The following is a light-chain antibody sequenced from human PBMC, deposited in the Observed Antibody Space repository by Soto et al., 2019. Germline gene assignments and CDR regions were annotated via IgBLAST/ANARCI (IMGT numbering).Light chain of an antibody. J-gene: IGKJ4*01. V-gene: IGKV1-12*01. Sequence: DIQMTQSPSSVSATVGDRVTITCRKCQGTSSRLAWYQHTPWKPPHLLIYAASNFQSGVTSRFSWRGSEPDCTLTFGSLQPEDFAIYYCHNANSFPLPFGGGTQVEI. CDR2: AAS. CDR3: HNANSFPLP. CDR1: QGTSSR.